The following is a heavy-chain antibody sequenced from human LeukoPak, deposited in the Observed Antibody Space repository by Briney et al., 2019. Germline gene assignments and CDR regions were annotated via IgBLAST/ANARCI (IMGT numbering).Heavy chain of an antibody. CDR2: ISWNSGSI. D-gene: IGHD6-19*01. Sequence: GGSLRLSCAASGFTFDDYAMHWVRQAPGKGLEWVSGISWNSGSIGYADSVKGRFTISRDNAKNSLYLQMNSLRAEDTALYSCTKDIAVAGTFSGFVSSGQGTLVTVSP. J-gene: IGHJ4*02. CDR3: TKDIAVAGTFSGFVS. CDR1: GFTFDDYA. V-gene: IGHV3-9*01.